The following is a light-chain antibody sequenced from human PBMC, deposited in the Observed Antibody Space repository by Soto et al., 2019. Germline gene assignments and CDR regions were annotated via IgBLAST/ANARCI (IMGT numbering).Light chain of an antibody. CDR1: QSVTNY. Sequence: EIVLTQSPATLSLSPGERATLSCRARQSVTNYLAWYQQKPGQAPRLLIYGASNRATGIPARFSGSGSGTEFALTISSLQSEDFALDYCQQYKNWPPITFGQGTRLEIK. CDR2: GAS. V-gene: IGKV3-15*01. J-gene: IGKJ5*01. CDR3: QQYKNWPPIT.